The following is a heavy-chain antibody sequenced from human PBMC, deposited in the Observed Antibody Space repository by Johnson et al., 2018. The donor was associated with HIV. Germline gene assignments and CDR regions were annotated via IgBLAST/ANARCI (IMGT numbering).Heavy chain of an antibody. CDR2: ISYDGSNK. V-gene: IGHV3-30*04. CDR1: GFTFSTYA. D-gene: IGHD5-12*01. Sequence: QVQLVESGGGVVQPGRSLRLSCAASGFTFSTYAMHWVRQVPGKGLEWVALISYDGSNKYYADSVKGRFTISRDNSKTTLFLHINSLRAEDTAVYYCASGDDDGFWGRGTLVTVSS. J-gene: IGHJ3*01. CDR3: ASGDDDGF.